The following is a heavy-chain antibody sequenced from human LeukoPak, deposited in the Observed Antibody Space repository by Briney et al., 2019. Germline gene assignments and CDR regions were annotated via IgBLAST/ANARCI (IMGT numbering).Heavy chain of an antibody. CDR1: GGSVTSPNW. V-gene: IGHV4-4*02. J-gene: IGHJ4*02. CDR3: AREGGFYRPLDY. D-gene: IGHD3-3*01. CDR2: VHLDGRT. Sequence: SGTLSLTCAVSGGSVTSPNWWTWVRQPPGRGLGGIGEVHLDGRTNYNPSIKSRLIMSVDLPENHMSLKLTSVPAADTAVYYCAREGGFYRPLDYSGQGTLVTVSS.